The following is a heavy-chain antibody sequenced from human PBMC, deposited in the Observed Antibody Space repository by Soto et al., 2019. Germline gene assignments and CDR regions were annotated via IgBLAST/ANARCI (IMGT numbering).Heavy chain of an antibody. CDR3: TTRGVATMSGPYYYYYGMDV. CDR2: IKSKTDGGTT. Sequence: GGSLRLSCAASGFSFTDYSMNWVRQAPGRGLEWVGRIKSKTDGGTTDYAAPVKGRFTISRDDSKNTLYLQMNSLKTEDTAVYYCTTRGVATMSGPYYYYYGMDVWGQGTTVTVSS. V-gene: IGHV3-15*07. D-gene: IGHD5-12*01. CDR1: GFSFTDYS. J-gene: IGHJ6*02.